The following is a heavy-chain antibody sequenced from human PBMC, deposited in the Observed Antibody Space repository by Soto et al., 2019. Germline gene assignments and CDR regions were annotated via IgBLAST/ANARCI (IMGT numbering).Heavy chain of an antibody. D-gene: IGHD4-17*01. V-gene: IGHV1-3*01. CDR1: GYTFTSYA. J-gene: IGHJ4*02. Sequence: ASVKVSCKASGYTFTSYAMHWVRQAPGQRLEWMGWINAGNGNTKYSQKFQGRVTITRDTSASTAYMELSSLRSEDTAVYYCARGPHDYGGNSIPSDYWGQGTLVTVSS. CDR2: INAGNGNT. CDR3: ARGPHDYGGNSIPSDY.